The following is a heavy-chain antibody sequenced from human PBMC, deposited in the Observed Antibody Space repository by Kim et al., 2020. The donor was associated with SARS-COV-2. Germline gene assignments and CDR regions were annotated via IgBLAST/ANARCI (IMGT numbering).Heavy chain of an antibody. J-gene: IGHJ4*02. V-gene: IGHV3-53*01. D-gene: IGHD3-22*01. CDR3: ARGGQYYYDSSGTSFDY. Sequence: VKGRFTISRDNSKNTLYLQMNSLRAEDTAVYYCARGGQYYYDSSGTSFDYWGQGTLVTVSS.